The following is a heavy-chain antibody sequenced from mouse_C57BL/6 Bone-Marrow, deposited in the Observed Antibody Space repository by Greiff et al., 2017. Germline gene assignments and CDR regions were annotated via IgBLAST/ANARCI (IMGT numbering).Heavy chain of an antibody. Sequence: VQLQQSGPELVKPGASVKISCKASGYTFTDYYLNWVKQSHGKSLEWIGDINPNNGGTSYNQKFTGKATLTVDKSSSTAYMELRSLTSEDSAVYYCASPNYYGSSYDYYAMDYWGQGTSVTVSS. CDR3: ASPNYYGSSYDYYAMDY. CDR2: INPNNGGT. J-gene: IGHJ4*01. V-gene: IGHV1-26*01. CDR1: GYTFTDYY. D-gene: IGHD1-1*01.